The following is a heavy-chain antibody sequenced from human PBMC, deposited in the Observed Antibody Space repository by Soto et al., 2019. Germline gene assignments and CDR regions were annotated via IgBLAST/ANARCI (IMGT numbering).Heavy chain of an antibody. CDR1: GGTFSGCA. CDR2: FIPFFGSP. CDR3: ARVGHQLYFDN. J-gene: IGHJ4*02. V-gene: IGHV1-69*13. Sequence: GASVKVSCKASGGTFSGCAISWGRQAPGQGLDWIGAFIPFFGSPNYAQKFQGRVTITADDSTTTAYMEVSSLTSDDTAVYYCARVGHQLYFDNLGQGTLVTVSS.